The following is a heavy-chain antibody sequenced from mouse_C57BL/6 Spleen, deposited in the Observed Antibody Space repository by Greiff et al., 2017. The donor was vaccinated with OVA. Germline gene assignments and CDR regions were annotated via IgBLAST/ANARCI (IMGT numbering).Heavy chain of an antibody. CDR2: IYPRDGST. D-gene: IGHD1-1*01. Sequence: QVHVKQSGPELVKPGASVKLSCKASGYTFTSYDINWVMQRPGQGLEWIGWIYPRDGSTKYNEKFKGKATLTVDTSSSTAYMELHSLTSEDSAVYFCARSLYYYGSSSYYAMDYWGQGTSVTVSS. CDR1: GYTFTSYD. V-gene: IGHV1-85*01. J-gene: IGHJ4*01. CDR3: ARSLYYYGSSSYYAMDY.